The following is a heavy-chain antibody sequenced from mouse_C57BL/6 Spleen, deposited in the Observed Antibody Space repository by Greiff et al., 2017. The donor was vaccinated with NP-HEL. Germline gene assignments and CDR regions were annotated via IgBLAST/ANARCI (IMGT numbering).Heavy chain of an antibody. CDR3: TILLYFDY. V-gene: IGHV6-3*01. CDR2: IRLKSDNYAT. Sequence: EVQVVESGGGLVQPGGSMKLSCVASGFTFSNYWMNWVRQSPEKGLEWVAQIRLKSDNYATHYAESVKGRFTISRDDSKSSVYLQMNNLRAEDTGIYYCTILLYFDYWGQGTTLTVSS. J-gene: IGHJ2*01. CDR1: GFTFSNYW.